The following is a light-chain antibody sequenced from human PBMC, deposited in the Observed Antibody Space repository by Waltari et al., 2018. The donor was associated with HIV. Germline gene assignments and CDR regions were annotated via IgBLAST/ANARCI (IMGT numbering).Light chain of an antibody. CDR1: SSNIGRNY. CDR2: RNN. CDR3: ATWDDSLSGSV. V-gene: IGLV1-47*01. Sequence: QSVLTQPPSASGTPGQRVTISFSGSSSNIGRNYVYCYQHPPGTAPKLLFYRNNQRPSGVPDRFSGSKSGTSASLAISGLRSEDEADYYCATWDDSLSGSVFGGGTKLTVL. J-gene: IGLJ2*01.